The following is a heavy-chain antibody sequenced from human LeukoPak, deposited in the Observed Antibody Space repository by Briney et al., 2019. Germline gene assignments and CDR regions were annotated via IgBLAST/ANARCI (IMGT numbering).Heavy chain of an antibody. CDR1: GFTFSAYA. D-gene: IGHD3-10*01. CDR3: ARGDGPGWVVDQ. Sequence: GGSLRLSCAASGFTFSAYAVTWVRQAPGKGLEWVSSITGGGDGADYAGSVKGRFTISRDNSKNTAWLQMYSLRAEDTAVYYCARGDGPGWVVDQRGQGTLVTVSS. CDR2: ITGGGDGA. J-gene: IGHJ4*02. V-gene: IGHV3-23*01.